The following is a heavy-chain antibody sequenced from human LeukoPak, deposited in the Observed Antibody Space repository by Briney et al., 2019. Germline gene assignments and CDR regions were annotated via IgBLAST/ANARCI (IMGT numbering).Heavy chain of an antibody. V-gene: IGHV3-23*01. J-gene: IGHJ3*02. D-gene: IGHD2/OR15-2a*01. CDR1: GFTFSSYA. Sequence: GGSLRLSCATSGFTFSSYAMSWVRQPPGKGLEWVSAISGGGGSTYSADSVKGRFTISRDNSKNTLYLQMNSLRPEDTAVYYCARDRALWGAFDIWGQGTMVTVSS. CDR3: ARDRALWGAFDI. CDR2: ISGGGGST.